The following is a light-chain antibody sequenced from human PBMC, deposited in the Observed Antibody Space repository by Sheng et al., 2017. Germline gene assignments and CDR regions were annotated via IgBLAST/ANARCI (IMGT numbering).Light chain of an antibody. CDR3: QQYGSSPWT. V-gene: IGKV3-20*01. CDR2: GAS. J-gene: IGKJ1*01. Sequence: EVVLTQSPATLSLSPGERATLSCRASQSIDNFLAWYQQKPGQAPRLLIYGASSRATGIPDRFSGSGSGTDFTLTISRLEPEDFAVYYCQQYGSSPWTFGQGTKVEIK. CDR1: QSIDNF.